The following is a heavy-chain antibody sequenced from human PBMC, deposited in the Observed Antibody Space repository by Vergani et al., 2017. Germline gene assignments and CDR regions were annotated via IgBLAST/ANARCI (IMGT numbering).Heavy chain of an antibody. CDR3: ARHLAYCGGDCYPYYYGMDV. J-gene: IGHJ6*02. CDR1: GGSISSSSYY. V-gene: IGHV4-39*01. Sequence: QVKLQESGPGLVKPSETLSLTCTVSGGSISSSSYYWGWIRQPPGKGLEWIGSIYYSGSTYYNPSLKSRVTISVDTSKNQFSLKLNSVTAADTAVYYCARHLAYCGGDCYPYYYGMDVWGQGTTVTVSS. CDR2: IYYSGST. D-gene: IGHD2-21*02.